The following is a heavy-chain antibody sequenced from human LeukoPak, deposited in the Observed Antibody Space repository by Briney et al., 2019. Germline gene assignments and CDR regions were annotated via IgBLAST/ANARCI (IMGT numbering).Heavy chain of an antibody. J-gene: IGHJ5*02. CDR3: AKWNYDSGGYSNYFDP. Sequence: ASVKVSCKASGYTFTSYGISWVRQAPGQGLEWMGWISAYNGNTNYAQKLQGRVTMTTDTSTSTAYMELRGLRSDDTAVYYCAKWNYDSGGYSNYFDPWGQGTLVTVSS. D-gene: IGHD3-22*01. V-gene: IGHV1-18*01. CDR2: ISAYNGNT. CDR1: GYTFTSYG.